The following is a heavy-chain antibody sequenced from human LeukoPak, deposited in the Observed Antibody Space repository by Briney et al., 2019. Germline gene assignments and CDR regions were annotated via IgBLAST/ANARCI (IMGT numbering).Heavy chain of an antibody. Sequence: SETLSLTCTVSGGSISSSSYYWGWIRQPPGKGLEWIGSIYYSGSTYYNPSLKSRVTISVDTSKNQFSLKLSSVTAADTAVYYCARSLVGGPMGFFDYWGQGTLVTVSS. J-gene: IGHJ4*02. CDR1: GGSISSSSYY. V-gene: IGHV4-39*01. CDR3: ARSLVGGPMGFFDY. CDR2: IYYSGST. D-gene: IGHD3-10*01.